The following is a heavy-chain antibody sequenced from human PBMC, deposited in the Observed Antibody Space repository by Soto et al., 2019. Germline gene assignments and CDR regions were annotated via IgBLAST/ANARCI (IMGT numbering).Heavy chain of an antibody. CDR1: GSTFGTYA. CDR3: ARAFCTNGVCSSFFDS. D-gene: IGHD2-8*01. CDR2: IYYDGSNR. V-gene: IGHV3-33*01. J-gene: IGHJ4*01. Sequence: PGGSLRLSCAASGSTFGTYAMHWVRQAPGKGLEWVAVIYYDGSNRYYGDAVKGRFTISRDNSKSTLYLQMSSLRAEDTAVYYCARAFCTNGVCSSFFDSCGHGTLVTVSS.